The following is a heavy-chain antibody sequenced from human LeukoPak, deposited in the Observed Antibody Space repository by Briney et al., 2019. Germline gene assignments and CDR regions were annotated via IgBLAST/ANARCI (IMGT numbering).Heavy chain of an antibody. D-gene: IGHD3-10*01. Sequence: SVKVSCKASGGTFSSYAISWVRQAPGQGLEWMGGIIPTFGTANYAQKFQGRVTITADESTSTAYMELSSLRSEDTAVYYCARAGSMVRGLDYYYYGMDVWGQGTTVTVSS. V-gene: IGHV1-69*13. CDR3: ARAGSMVRGLDYYYYGMDV. CDR1: GGTFSSYA. J-gene: IGHJ6*02. CDR2: IIPTFGTA.